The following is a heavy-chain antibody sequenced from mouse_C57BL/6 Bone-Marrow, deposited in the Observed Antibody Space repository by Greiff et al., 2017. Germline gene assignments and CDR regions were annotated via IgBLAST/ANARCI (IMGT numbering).Heavy chain of an antibody. V-gene: IGHV7-3*01. CDR3: ARWGLRRYYFDY. J-gene: IGHJ2*01. D-gene: IGHD2-2*01. Sequence: VKLMESGGGLVQPGGSLSLSCAASGFTFTDYYMSWVRQPPGKALEWLGFIRNKANGYTTEYSASVKGRFTISRDNSQSILYLQMNALRAEDSATYYCARWGLRRYYFDYWGQGTTLTVSS. CDR2: IRNKANGYTT. CDR1: GFTFTDYY.